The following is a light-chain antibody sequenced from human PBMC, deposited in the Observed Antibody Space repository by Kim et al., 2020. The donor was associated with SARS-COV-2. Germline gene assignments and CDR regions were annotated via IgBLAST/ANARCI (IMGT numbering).Light chain of an antibody. CDR1: QIISNNY. Sequence: EIVLTQSPGTLSLSPGERATLSCRASQIISNNYLGWYQQKPGQAPRLVIYAASSRAPGIPNRFSGSGSGADFTLTISRLEPEDFAVYYGHQYGSSPRTFGQGTKVDIK. CDR3: HQYGSSPRT. CDR2: AAS. J-gene: IGKJ1*01. V-gene: IGKV3-20*01.